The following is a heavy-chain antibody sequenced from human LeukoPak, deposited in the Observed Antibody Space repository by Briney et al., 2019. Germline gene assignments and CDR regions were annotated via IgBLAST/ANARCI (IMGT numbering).Heavy chain of an antibody. V-gene: IGHV4-59*01. D-gene: IGHD5-12*01. CDR2: INYSGST. CDR3: ARTTEGYAGGPGYSYYYYMDV. Sequence: SETLSLTCTVSGGSISSYYWSWLRQPPGKGLEWIGYINYSGSTNYNPSLKSRVTISVDTSKNQVSLKLRSVTAADTAVYYCARTTEGYAGGPGYSYYYYMDVWGKGTTVTISS. J-gene: IGHJ6*03. CDR1: GGSISSYY.